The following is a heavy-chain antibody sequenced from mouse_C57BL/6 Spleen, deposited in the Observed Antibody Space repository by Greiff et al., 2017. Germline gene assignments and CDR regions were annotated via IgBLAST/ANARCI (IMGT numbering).Heavy chain of an antibody. Sequence: QVQLQQPGAELVMPGASVKLSCKASGYTFTSYWMHWVKQRPGQGLEWIGEIDPSDSYTNYNQKFKGKSTLTVDKSSSTAYMQLSSLTSEDSAVYYCARGGLGRGFDYWGQGTTLTVSS. CDR2: IDPSDSYT. V-gene: IGHV1-69*01. CDR1: GYTFTSYW. D-gene: IGHD4-1*01. CDR3: ARGGLGRGFDY. J-gene: IGHJ2*01.